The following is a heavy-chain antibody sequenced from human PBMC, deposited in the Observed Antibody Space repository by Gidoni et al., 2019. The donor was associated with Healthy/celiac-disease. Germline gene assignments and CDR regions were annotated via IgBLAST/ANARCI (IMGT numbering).Heavy chain of an antibody. V-gene: IGHV5-51*04. J-gene: IGHJ4*02. CDR2: IYPGDSDT. Sequence: YWIGWVRQMPGKGLEWMGIIYPGDSDTRYSPSFQGQVTISADKPISTAYLQWSSLKASDTAMYYCARYCSGGSCYSQYYFDYWGQGTLVTVSS. D-gene: IGHD2-15*01. CDR1: YW. CDR3: ARYCSGGSCYSQYYFDY.